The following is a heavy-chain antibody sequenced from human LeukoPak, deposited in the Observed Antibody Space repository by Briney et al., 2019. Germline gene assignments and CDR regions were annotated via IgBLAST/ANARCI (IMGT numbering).Heavy chain of an antibody. V-gene: IGHV3-23*01. D-gene: IGHD2-21*01. J-gene: IGHJ6*03. CDR2: LSESGSST. CDR3: AKEVIARYYYYYMDV. CDR1: GFTFSSNA. Sequence: GGSLRLSCAASGFTFSSNALTWVRQAPGKGLEWVSSLSESGSSTYFADSVKGRFTISRDNSKNTLYLQMNSLRAEDTAVYYCAKEVIARYYYYYMDVWGKGTTVTVSS.